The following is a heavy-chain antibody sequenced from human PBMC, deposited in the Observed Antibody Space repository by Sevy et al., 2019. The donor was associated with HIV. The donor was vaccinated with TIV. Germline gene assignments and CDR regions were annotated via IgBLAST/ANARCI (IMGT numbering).Heavy chain of an antibody. CDR3: ARRARGTLPSYYYYGMDV. Sequence: GESLKISCKGSGYTFTDYWIVWVRQMQGKGLEWMGIIYPGDSDTTYSPSLQGQVTISADKSISTTYLQWSSLKASDTAMYYCARRARGTLPSYYYYGMDVGGLVTTVTVSS. J-gene: IGHJ6*02. CDR2: IYPGDSDT. D-gene: IGHD1-1*01. CDR1: GYTFTDYW. V-gene: IGHV5-51*01.